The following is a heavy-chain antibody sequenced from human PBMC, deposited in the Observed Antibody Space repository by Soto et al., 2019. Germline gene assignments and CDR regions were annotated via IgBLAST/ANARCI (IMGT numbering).Heavy chain of an antibody. CDR3: AREGNYDSSGYYPPDAFDI. V-gene: IGHV1-69*13. D-gene: IGHD3-22*01. J-gene: IGHJ3*02. CDR2: IIPIFGTA. Sequence: SVKVSCKASGGTFSSYAISWVRRAPGQGLEWMGGIIPIFGTANYAQKFQGRVTITADESTSTAYMELSSLRSEDTAVYYCAREGNYDSSGYYPPDAFDIWGQGTMVTVSS. CDR1: GGTFSSYA.